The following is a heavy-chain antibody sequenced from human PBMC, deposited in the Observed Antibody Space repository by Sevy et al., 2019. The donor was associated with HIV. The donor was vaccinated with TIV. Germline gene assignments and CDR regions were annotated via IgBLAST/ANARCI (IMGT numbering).Heavy chain of an antibody. CDR1: GFTFSSYE. Sequence: GGSLRLSCAASGFTFSSYEMNWVRQAPGKGLEWVSYISSSGSTIYYADSVKGRFTISRDNAKNSLYLQINSLRAEDTAVYYCARGPRMSMVRGVILYWGQGTLVTVSS. V-gene: IGHV3-48*03. J-gene: IGHJ4*02. CDR2: ISSSGSTI. D-gene: IGHD3-10*01. CDR3: ARGPRMSMVRGVILY.